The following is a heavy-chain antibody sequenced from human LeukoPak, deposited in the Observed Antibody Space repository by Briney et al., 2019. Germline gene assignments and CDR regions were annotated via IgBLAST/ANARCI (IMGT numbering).Heavy chain of an antibody. CDR2: ISSSSSAI. D-gene: IGHD3-9*01. CDR3: ARGRYFDILTGYFDAFDV. Sequence: PGGSLRLSCAASGFTFSSYSMNWVRQAPGRGLEWVSFISSSSSAIYYADSVKGRFTISRDNAKNSLYPQMNSLRAEDTAVYYCARGRYFDILTGYFDAFDVWGQGTMVTVSS. V-gene: IGHV3-48*04. J-gene: IGHJ3*01. CDR1: GFTFSSYS.